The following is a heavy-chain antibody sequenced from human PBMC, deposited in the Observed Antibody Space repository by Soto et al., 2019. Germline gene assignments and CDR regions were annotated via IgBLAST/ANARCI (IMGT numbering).Heavy chain of an antibody. J-gene: IGHJ4*02. CDR3: ARARRSIAAAGQDY. Sequence: GGSLRLSCAASGFTFSSYAMHWVRQAPGKGLEWVAVISYDGSNKYYADSVKGRFTISRDNSKNTLYLQMNSLRAEDTAVHYCARARRSIAAAGQDYWGQGTLVTVSS. CDR2: ISYDGSNK. D-gene: IGHD6-13*01. CDR1: GFTFSSYA. V-gene: IGHV3-30-3*01.